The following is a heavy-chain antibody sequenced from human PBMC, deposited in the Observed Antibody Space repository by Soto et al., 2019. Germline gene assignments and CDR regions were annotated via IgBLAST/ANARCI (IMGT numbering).Heavy chain of an antibody. CDR1: GFTFSSYG. V-gene: IGHV3-30*18. J-gene: IGHJ4*02. CDR3: AKFPAGGAVAVFDY. D-gene: IGHD6-19*01. CDR2: ISYDGSNK. Sequence: VQLVESGGGVVQPGRSLRLSCAASGFTFSSYGMHWVRQAPGKGLEWVAVISYDGSNKYYADSVKGRFTISRDNSKNTLYLQMNSLRAEDTAVYYCAKFPAGGAVAVFDYWGQGTLVTVSS.